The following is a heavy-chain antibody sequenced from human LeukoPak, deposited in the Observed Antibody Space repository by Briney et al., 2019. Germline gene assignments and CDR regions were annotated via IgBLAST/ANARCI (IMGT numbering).Heavy chain of an antibody. CDR2: IIPIFGTA. D-gene: IGHD3-3*01. V-gene: IGHV1-69*13. Sequence: ASVKVSCKASGGTFSSYAISWVRQAPGQGLEWMGGIIPIFGTANYAQKFQGRVTITADESTSTAYMELSSLRSEDTAVYYCAKAGKDFWSGSIVYYYDYWGQGTLVTVSS. CDR1: GGTFSSYA. J-gene: IGHJ4*02. CDR3: AKAGKDFWSGSIVYYYDY.